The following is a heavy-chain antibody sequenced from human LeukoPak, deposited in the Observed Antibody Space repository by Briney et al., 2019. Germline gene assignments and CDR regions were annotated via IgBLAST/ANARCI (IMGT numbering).Heavy chain of an antibody. V-gene: IGHV3-15*01. CDR1: GFTFSSYS. CDR3: TTQKLRIVGADY. D-gene: IGHD1-26*01. J-gene: IGHJ4*02. Sequence: GGSLRLSCAASGFTFSSYSMNWVRQAPGKGLEWVGRIKSKTDGGTTDYAAPVKGRFTISRDDSKNTLYLQMNSLKTEDTAVYYCTTQKLRIVGADYWGQGTLVTVSS. CDR2: IKSKTDGGTT.